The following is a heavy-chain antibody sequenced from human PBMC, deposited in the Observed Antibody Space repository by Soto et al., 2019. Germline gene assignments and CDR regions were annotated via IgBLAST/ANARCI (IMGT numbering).Heavy chain of an antibody. Sequence: QVQLEQSGAEVKTLGSSVKVSCKASGDTFNRYAISWVRQAPGQGLEWMGGIIPIFGTANYAPQFQDRVTSTADKSTSTAYMELTSLKSEDTAVYFCARGARFLEWLSFDHWGQGTLVTVSS. CDR1: GDTFNRYA. CDR3: ARGARFLEWLSFDH. CDR2: IIPIFGTA. V-gene: IGHV1-69*14. D-gene: IGHD3-3*01. J-gene: IGHJ4*02.